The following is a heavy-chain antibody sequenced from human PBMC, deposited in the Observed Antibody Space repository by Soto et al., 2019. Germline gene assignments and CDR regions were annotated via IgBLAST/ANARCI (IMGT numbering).Heavy chain of an antibody. CDR2: ISAYNGNT. D-gene: IGHD5-18*01. CDR3: AREGFRRHLWPTWGGGWFDP. J-gene: IGHJ5*02. V-gene: IGHV1-18*04. CDR1: GYTFTSYG. Sequence: QVQLVQSGAEVKKPGASVKVSCKASGYTFTSYGISWVRQAPGQGLEWMGWISAYNGNTNYAQKLQGRVTMTTDTATDPAYMELRSLRTDDTAVYYCAREGFRRHLWPTWGGGWFDPWGQGTLVTVSS.